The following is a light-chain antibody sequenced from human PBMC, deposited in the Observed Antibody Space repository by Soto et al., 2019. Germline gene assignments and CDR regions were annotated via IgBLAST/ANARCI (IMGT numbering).Light chain of an antibody. V-gene: IGLV2-8*01. Sequence: QSALTQPPSASGSPGQSVTISCTGAGTDVGQYNYVSWYQQHPSKAPKLLIHHVSRRPSGVPARFSGSKSGNTASLTVSGLQTEDEADYYCSSYTSSTTYVFGTGTKVTVL. J-gene: IGLJ1*01. CDR2: HVS. CDR3: SSYTSSTTYV. CDR1: GTDVGQYNY.